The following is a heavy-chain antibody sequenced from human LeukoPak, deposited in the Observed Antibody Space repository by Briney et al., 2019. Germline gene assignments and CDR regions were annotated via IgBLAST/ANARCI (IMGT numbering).Heavy chain of an antibody. V-gene: IGHV1-46*01. J-gene: IGHJ2*01. CDR2: INSSGGST. CDR3: ASSYGRYWYFDL. D-gene: IGHD5-18*01. Sequence: ASVKVSCKASGYTFTSYYMHWVRQAPGQGLEWMGIINSSGGSTSYAQKSQGRVTMTRDTSTSTVYMELSSLRSEDTAVYYCASSYGRYWYFDLWGRGTLVTVSS. CDR1: GYTFTSYY.